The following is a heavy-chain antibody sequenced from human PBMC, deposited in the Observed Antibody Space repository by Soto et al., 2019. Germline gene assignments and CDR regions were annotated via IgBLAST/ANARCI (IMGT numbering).Heavy chain of an antibody. V-gene: IGHV4-39*01. CDR3: ARSSVIMVYATNWFDP. J-gene: IGHJ5*02. CDR2: IYYSGST. CDR1: GGSISSVSYY. D-gene: IGHD2-8*01. Sequence: SETLSLTCTVSGGSISSVSYYWGWIRKPPGKGLEWIGSIYYSGSTYYNPSLKSRVTISVDTSKNLFSLKLSSVTAADTAVYYCARSSVIMVYATNWFDPWGQGTLVTVSS.